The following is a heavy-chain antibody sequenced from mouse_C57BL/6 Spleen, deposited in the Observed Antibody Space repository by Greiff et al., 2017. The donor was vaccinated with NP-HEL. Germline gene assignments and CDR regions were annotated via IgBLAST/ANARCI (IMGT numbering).Heavy chain of an antibody. D-gene: IGHD2-1*01. CDR2: ISSGSSTI. CDR3: ARSDYGNYGY. CDR1: GFTFSDYG. J-gene: IGHJ2*01. Sequence: DVKLVESGGGLVKPGGSLKLSCAASGFTFSDYGMHWVRQAPEKGLEWVAYISSGSSTIYYADTVKGRFTISRDNAKNTLFLQMTSLRSEDTAMYYCARSDYGNYGYWGQGTTLTVSS. V-gene: IGHV5-17*01.